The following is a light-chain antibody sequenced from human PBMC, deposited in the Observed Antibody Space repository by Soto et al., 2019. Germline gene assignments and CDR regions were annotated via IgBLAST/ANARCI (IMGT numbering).Light chain of an antibody. CDR1: SSNIGAPYD. CDR2: GKN. V-gene: IGLV1-40*01. J-gene: IGLJ1*01. Sequence: QSVLTQPPSVSGAPGQRVTISCTGSSSNIGAPYDVQWYQQLPGTAPRLIMYGKNNRPSGVPDRFSVSKSGTSASLAITGLQAEDEADYYCQSFDSSLSGYVFGTGTQLTVL. CDR3: QSFDSSLSGYV.